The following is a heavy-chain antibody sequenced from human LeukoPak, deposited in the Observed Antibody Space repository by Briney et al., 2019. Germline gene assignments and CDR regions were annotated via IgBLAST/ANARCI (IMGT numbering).Heavy chain of an antibody. D-gene: IGHD6-19*01. Sequence: ASAKVSCKASGGTFSSYAISWVRQAPGQGLEWMGGIIPIFGTANYAQKFQGRVTITADESTSTAYMELSSLRSEDTAMYYCTRVSYRSSATTSYYYYKMDVWGKGTTVTISS. V-gene: IGHV1-69*13. CDR1: GGTFSSYA. J-gene: IGHJ6*03. CDR3: TRVSYRSSATTSYYYYKMDV. CDR2: IIPIFGTA.